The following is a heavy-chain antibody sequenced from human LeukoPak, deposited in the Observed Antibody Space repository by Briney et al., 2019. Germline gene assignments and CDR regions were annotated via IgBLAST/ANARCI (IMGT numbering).Heavy chain of an antibody. CDR2: ISYDGSNK. D-gene: IGHD3-22*01. V-gene: IGHV3-30*04. CDR1: GFTFSSYA. J-gene: IGHJ6*03. CDR3: ARRYYDSSGYSSYYYYYYMDV. Sequence: GGSLRLSCAASGFTFSSYAMHWVRQAPGKGLEWVAVISYDGSNKYYADSVKGRFTISRDNSKNKLYLQMNSLRAEDTAVYYCARRYYDSSGYSSYYYYYYMDVWGKGTTVTVSS.